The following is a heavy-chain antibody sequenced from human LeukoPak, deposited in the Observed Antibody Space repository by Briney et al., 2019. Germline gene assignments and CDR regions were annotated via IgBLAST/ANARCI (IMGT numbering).Heavy chain of an antibody. CDR3: AKVRTYYYDSSGYCDY. J-gene: IGHJ4*02. CDR1: GFTFSSYA. D-gene: IGHD3-22*01. V-gene: IGHV3-23*01. CDR2: ISGSGGST. Sequence: EPGGSLRLSCAASGFTFSSYAMSWVHQAPGKGLEWVSAISGSGGSTYYADSVKGRFTISRDNSKNTLYLQMNSLRAEDTAVYYCAKVRTYYYDSSGYCDYWGQGTLVTVSS.